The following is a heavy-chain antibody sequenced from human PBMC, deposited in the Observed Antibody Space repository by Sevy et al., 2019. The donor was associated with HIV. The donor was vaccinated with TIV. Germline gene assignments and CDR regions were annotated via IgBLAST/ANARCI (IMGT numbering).Heavy chain of an antibody. Sequence: ETLSLTCTVSGASISSSGYYWGWIRQPPGKGLEWIESIRYSGSTYYNPSLRSRVTISADASKNQFSLKLNSVTAADTAVYYCAGPILTYRSGWSYYDHWGQGTVVTVSS. CDR3: AGPILTYRSGWSYYDH. CDR2: IRYSGST. D-gene: IGHD6-19*01. CDR1: GASISSSGYY. J-gene: IGHJ4*02. V-gene: IGHV4-39*01.